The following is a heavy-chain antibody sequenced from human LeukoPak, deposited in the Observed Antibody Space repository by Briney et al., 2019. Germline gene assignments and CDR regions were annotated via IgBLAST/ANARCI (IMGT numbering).Heavy chain of an antibody. J-gene: IGHJ6*02. CDR3: AKACLKATTPGRGMDV. CDR2: ISYDGSNK. D-gene: IGHD5-24*01. V-gene: IGHV3-30-3*01. CDR1: GFTFSSFA. Sequence: GGSLRLSCTASGFTFSSFAMHWVRQAPGKGLEWVALISYDGSNKYYADSVEGRFTISRDNSKNTLYVQMNSLRAEDTAVYFCAKACLKATTPGRGMDVWGQGTTVTVSS.